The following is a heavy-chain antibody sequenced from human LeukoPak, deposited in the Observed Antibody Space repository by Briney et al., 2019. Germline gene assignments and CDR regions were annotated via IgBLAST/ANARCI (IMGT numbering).Heavy chain of an antibody. Sequence: GGSLRLPCTASGFTFSNYWMHWVRHAPGKGLVWVSRINTDGSSTSYADSVKGRLTISRDNAKNTLFLQMNSLRAEDTAVYYCARALYDFWSGYYIANYMDVWGKGTPVTVSS. CDR1: GFTFSNYW. J-gene: IGHJ6*03. CDR3: ARALYDFWSGYYIANYMDV. D-gene: IGHD3-3*01. CDR2: INTDGSST. V-gene: IGHV3-74*01.